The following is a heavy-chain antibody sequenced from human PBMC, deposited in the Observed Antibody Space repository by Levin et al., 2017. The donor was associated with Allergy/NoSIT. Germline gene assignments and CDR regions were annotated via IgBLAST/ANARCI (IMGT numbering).Heavy chain of an antibody. CDR3: AKGGPPNYEYNWGSYRDGYVDY. D-gene: IGHD3-16*02. Sequence: GESLKISCTGSGFTFGDYAMSWVRQAPGKGLEWVGFIRNKAHGGTTEYAASVKGRLTISRDDSKSIAYLQMNSLKTEDTAVYFCAKGGPPNYEYNWGSYRDGYVDYWGQGALVTVSS. CDR1: GFTFGDYA. J-gene: IGHJ4*02. CDR2: IRNKAHGGTT. V-gene: IGHV3-49*04.